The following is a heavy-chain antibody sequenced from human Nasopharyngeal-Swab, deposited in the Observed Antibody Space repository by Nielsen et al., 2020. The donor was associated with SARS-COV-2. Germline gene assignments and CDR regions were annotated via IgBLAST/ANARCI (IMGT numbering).Heavy chain of an antibody. D-gene: IGHD3-3*01. CDR1: GYTFINYG. CDR3: ARHGVAEDY. J-gene: IGHJ4*02. Sequence: ASVKVSCKASGYTFINYGITWVRQAPGQGLEWMGWSSAYNGNTNYAQKFQDRVTMTTDTSTSTVYMELRSLRSDDTAVYYCARHGVAEDYWGQGTLVTVSS. CDR2: SSAYNGNT. V-gene: IGHV1-18*01.